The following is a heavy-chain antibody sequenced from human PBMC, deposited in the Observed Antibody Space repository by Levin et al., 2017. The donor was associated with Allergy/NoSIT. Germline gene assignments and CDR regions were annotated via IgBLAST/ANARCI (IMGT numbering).Heavy chain of an antibody. D-gene: IGHD2-15*01. CDR2: IYYSGNT. CDR3: GRDIPSGIYDY. CDR1: GGSISSGIYH. J-gene: IGHJ4*02. V-gene: IGHV4-39*07. Sequence: SETLSLTCSVSGGSISSGIYHWGWIRQSPGKGLEWIASIYYSGNTYYNPSLKSRVSISMDTSKNQFSLKLNSVTAADTAVYYCGRDIPSGIYDYWGQGTLVTVSS.